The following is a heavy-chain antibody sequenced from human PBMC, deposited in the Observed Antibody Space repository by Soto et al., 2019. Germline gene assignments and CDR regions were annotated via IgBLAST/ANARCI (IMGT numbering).Heavy chain of an antibody. D-gene: IGHD3-22*01. Sequence: EVQLVESGGGLVQPGGSLRLSCAASGFTFSSYWMSWVRQAPGKGLEWVANIKQDGSEKYYVDSVKGRFTISRDNAKNSLYLQMNSLRAEDTAVYYCARDHSSGHNWFDPWGQGTLVTVSS. V-gene: IGHV3-7*01. CDR2: IKQDGSEK. CDR1: GFTFSSYW. J-gene: IGHJ5*02. CDR3: ARDHSSGHNWFDP.